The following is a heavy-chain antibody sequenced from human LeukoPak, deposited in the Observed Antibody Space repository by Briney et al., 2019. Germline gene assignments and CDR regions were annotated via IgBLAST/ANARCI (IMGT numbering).Heavy chain of an antibody. CDR2: ISGSGGST. CDR1: GFTFSSYA. CDR3: AKTGEIQLWFH. Sequence: GGSLRLSCAASGFTFSSYAMSWVRQAPGKGLEWVSAISGSGGSTYYADSVKGRFTIPRDNSKNTLYLQMNSLRAEDTAVYYCAKTGEIQLWFHWGQGTLVTVSS. V-gene: IGHV3-23*01. J-gene: IGHJ4*02. D-gene: IGHD5-18*01.